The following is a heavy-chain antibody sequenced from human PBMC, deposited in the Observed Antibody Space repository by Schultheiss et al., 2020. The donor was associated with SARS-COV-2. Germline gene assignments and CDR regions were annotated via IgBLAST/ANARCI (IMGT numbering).Heavy chain of an antibody. V-gene: IGHV4-34*01. CDR2: IYYSGST. D-gene: IGHD6-19*01. CDR1: GGSFSGYY. J-gene: IGHJ6*03. CDR3: ASSSGWYGAYYYYYYIDV. Sequence: SETLSLTCAVYGGSFSGYYWSWIRQPPGKGLEWIGSIYYSGSTYYNPSLKSRVTISVDTSKNQFSLKLSSVTAADTAVYYCASSSGWYGAYYYYYYIDVWGKGTTVTVSS.